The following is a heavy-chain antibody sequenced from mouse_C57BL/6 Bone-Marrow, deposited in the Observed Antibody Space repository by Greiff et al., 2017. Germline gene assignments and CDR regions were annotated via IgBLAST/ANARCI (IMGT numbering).Heavy chain of an antibody. CDR1: GYTFTDYY. V-gene: IGHV1-26*01. D-gene: IGHD2-1*01. CDR2: INPNNGGT. Sequence: EVQLQQSGPELVKPGASVKISCKASGYTFTDYYMNWVKQSHGKSLEWIGDINPNNGGTSYNQKFKGKATLTVDKSSSTAYMERRSLTSEDSAVYYCARGGKDYWGQGTTLTVSS. CDR3: ARGGKDY. J-gene: IGHJ2*01.